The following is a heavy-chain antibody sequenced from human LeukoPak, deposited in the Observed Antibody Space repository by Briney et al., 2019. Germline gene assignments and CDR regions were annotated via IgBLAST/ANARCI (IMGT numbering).Heavy chain of an antibody. D-gene: IGHD2-2*01. Sequence: PGGSLRLSCAASGFTFSRYAMSWVRQAPGKGLEWLSTISDSGARTYSAYSVKGGFTISRDNSKITVYLQMNSLRGDDTALYCCAMGGTRRYCISANCPAFDYWGQGILVTVSS. V-gene: IGHV3-23*01. CDR1: GFTFSRYA. J-gene: IGHJ4*02. CDR3: AMGGTRRYCISANCPAFDY. CDR2: ISDSGART.